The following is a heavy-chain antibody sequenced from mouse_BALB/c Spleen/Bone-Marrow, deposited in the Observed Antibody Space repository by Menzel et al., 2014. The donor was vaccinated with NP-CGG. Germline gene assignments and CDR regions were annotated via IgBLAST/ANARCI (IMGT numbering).Heavy chain of an antibody. CDR1: GYVFSTYW. J-gene: IGHJ4*01. CDR3: AISGKGAMDY. CDR2: IYPGDGDT. Sequence: QVQLQQPGAELVRPGSSAKISCKASGYVFSTYWMNWVKQRPGQGLERIGQIYPGDGDTNYNGKFKDKVILTADKSSSTAYMQLSSLTSEDSAVYFCAISGKGAMDYWGQGTSVTVFS. D-gene: IGHD2-1*01. V-gene: IGHV1-80*01.